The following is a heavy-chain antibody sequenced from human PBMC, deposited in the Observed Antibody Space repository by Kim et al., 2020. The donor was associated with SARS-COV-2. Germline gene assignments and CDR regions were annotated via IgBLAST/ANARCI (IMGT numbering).Heavy chain of an antibody. CDR2: VDHGGTT. J-gene: IGHJ5*02. Sequence: SETLSLTCAVSGASISSSSCWSWVRQPPGRGLEFVGEVDHGGTTSYHVSLNSRVSILVDNSKNQFSLMLTSVSAADTAVYYCARAVSGAVTLMAWFGPGG. CDR3: ARAVSGAVTLMAWFGP. CDR1: GASISSSSC. V-gene: IGHV4-4*02. D-gene: IGHD2-15*01.